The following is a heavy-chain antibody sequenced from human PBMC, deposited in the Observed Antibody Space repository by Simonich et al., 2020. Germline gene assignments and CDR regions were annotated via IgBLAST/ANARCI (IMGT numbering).Heavy chain of an antibody. V-gene: IGHV3-23*01. CDR1: GFTFSSYA. CDR3: AKRSGVSITGTFDY. J-gene: IGHJ4*02. CDR2: ISGRGGST. Sequence: EVQLLESGGGLVQPGGSLRLSCAASGFTFSSYAMSWVRQAPGKGLGWVSAISGRGGSTYDEDSVKGRFTISRDNSKNTLYLQMNSLRAEDTAVYYCAKRSGVSITGTFDYWGQGTLVTVSS. D-gene: IGHD1-7*01.